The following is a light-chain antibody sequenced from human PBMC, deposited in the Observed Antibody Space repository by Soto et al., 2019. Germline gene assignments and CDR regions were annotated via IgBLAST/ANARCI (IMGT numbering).Light chain of an antibody. CDR2: LCS. V-gene: IGKV2-28*01. CDR3: MQALQTPFT. J-gene: IGKJ3*01. Sequence: DIVMTQSPLSLPVTPGEPASISCRSSQSLLHSNGYNYVAWYLQKPGQSPQLLSYLCSNRASGVPDRFSGSGSNTDFKLKSSRVEAEDVGVYYCMQALQTPFTFGPGTKVDIK. CDR1: QSLLHSNGYNY.